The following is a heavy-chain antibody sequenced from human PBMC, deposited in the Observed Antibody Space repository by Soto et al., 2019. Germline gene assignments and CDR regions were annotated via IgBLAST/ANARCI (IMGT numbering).Heavy chain of an antibody. CDR2: INPNSGDT. V-gene: IGHV1-2*02. J-gene: IGHJ4*02. D-gene: IGHD6-13*01. CDR1: GYTFTGYY. Sequence: ASVKVSCKASGYTFTGYYVHWVRQAPGQGLEWMGWINPNSGDTYLAQRFQGRVTMTRDTSISTAYMELSRLRSDDTAVYYCAIIAAAGTPPFDYWGQGTLVTVSS. CDR3: AIIAAAGTPPFDY.